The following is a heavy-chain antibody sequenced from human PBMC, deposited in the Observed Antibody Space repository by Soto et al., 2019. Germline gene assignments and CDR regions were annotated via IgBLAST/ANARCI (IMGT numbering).Heavy chain of an antibody. CDR2: VYWNDER. Sequence: SGPTLVNPTQTLTLTCTFSGFSLTTTGVGVGWIRHAPGKALEWLAMVYWNDERRYSPSLKSRLTITQDTSKNQVVLTMTYMDPADTATYFCAHYDSSGYFYDFDAWGQGNLVTVSS. CDR3: AHYDSSGYFYDFDA. J-gene: IGHJ4*02. CDR1: GFSLTTTGVG. V-gene: IGHV2-5*01. D-gene: IGHD3-22*01.